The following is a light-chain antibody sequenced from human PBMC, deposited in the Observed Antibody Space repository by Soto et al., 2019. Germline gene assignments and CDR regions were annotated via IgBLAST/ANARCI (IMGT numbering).Light chain of an antibody. V-gene: IGKV1-39*01. J-gene: IGKJ1*01. Sequence: IQMTQSPSSLSASIGDRVTITCRASQTISDFLNWYQHKPGKAPKLLIYAASSLQGGVPSRFSGSGYGTNFTLTISGLQTEDFATYFCQQSFSTPRTFGQGTKVDTK. CDR3: QQSFSTPRT. CDR2: AAS. CDR1: QTISDF.